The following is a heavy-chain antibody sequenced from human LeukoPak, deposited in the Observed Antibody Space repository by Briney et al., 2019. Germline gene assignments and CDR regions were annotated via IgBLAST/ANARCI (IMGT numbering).Heavy chain of an antibody. CDR3: AKSDWFDP. CDR1: GFTFSNYW. Sequence: TGESLRLSCATSGFTFSNYWMSWLRQAPGKGLMWVSRIKSDGSSPTYAESVKGRFTISRDNARKTLYLQMNSLRVDDTAVYYCAKSDWFDPWSRGTLVTVSS. CDR2: IKSDGSSP. J-gene: IGHJ5*02. V-gene: IGHV3-74*01.